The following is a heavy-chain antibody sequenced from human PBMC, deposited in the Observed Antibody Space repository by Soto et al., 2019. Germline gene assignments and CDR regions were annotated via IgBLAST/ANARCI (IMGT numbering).Heavy chain of an antibody. Sequence: QVQLVQSGAEVREPGASVKVSCKASGYSFTSLDINWVRQTTGQGLEWMGWMQPSSGRTGYAQKFQGRVTMTRDTAISRAYMELSSLTSDATAFYYCARGVTAGVDYWGQGTLVTVSS. CDR1: GYSFTSLD. CDR2: MQPSSGRT. D-gene: IGHD1-26*01. J-gene: IGHJ4*02. CDR3: ARGVTAGVDY. V-gene: IGHV1-8*01.